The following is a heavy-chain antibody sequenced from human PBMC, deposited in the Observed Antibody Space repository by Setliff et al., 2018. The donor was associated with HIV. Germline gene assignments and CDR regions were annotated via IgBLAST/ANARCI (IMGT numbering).Heavy chain of an antibody. D-gene: IGHD6-13*01. J-gene: IGHJ4*02. CDR3: VASSSWSCRLNY. Sequence: SETLSLTCAVYGGPSSGYWSWVRQSPGKGLEWIGEISHSGSTHYNLSLKSRAAISADTSKKQFSLKLTSVTAADTGIYYCVASSSWSCRLNYWGQGTQVTVSS. V-gene: IGHV4-34*01. CDR2: ISHSGST. CDR1: GGPSSGY.